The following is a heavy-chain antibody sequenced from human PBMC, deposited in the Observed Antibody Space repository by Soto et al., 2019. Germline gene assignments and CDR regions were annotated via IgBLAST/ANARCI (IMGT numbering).Heavy chain of an antibody. CDR1: GGSISSYY. Sequence: SETLSLTCTVSGGSISSYYWSWIRQPPGKGLEWIGYIYYSGNTNYNPSLKSRVTISVDTPKNQFSLKLSSVTAADTAVYYCARGGCTNGVCFSTRNWFDPWGQGTLVTVSS. CDR3: ARGGCTNGVCFSTRNWFDP. D-gene: IGHD2-8*01. V-gene: IGHV4-59*08. J-gene: IGHJ5*02. CDR2: IYYSGNT.